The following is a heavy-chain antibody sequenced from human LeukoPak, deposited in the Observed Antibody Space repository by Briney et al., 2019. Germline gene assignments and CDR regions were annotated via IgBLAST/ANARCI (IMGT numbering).Heavy chain of an antibody. CDR2: MYYSGST. CDR1: GGSISSSSYF. CDR3: ARQVLRYFDN. V-gene: IGHV4-39*01. J-gene: IGHJ4*02. Sequence: PSETLSLTCSVSGGSISSSSYFWGWIPQPPGKGLEGIGNMYYSGSTSYNPSLKSRVTISVETSKNQFSLKLSSVAAADTAVYYCARQVLRYFDNWGQGTLVTVSS. D-gene: IGHD3-9*01.